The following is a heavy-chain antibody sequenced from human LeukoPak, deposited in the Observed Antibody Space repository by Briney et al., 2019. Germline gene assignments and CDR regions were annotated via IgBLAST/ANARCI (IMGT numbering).Heavy chain of an antibody. V-gene: IGHV1-18*01. J-gene: IGHJ6*02. CDR3: ARFGELAGRSYYGMDV. CDR1: GYTFTSYG. D-gene: IGHD3-3*01. CDR2: ISAYNGNT. Sequence: ASVKVSCKASGYTFTSYGISWVRQAPGQGLEWMGWISAYNGNTNYAQKLQGRVTMTTDTSTSTAYMELRSLRSDDTAVYYCARFGELAGRSYYGMDVWGQGTTVTVSS.